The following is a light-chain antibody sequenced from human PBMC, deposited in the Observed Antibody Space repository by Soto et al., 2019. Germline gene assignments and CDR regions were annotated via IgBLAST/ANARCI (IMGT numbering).Light chain of an antibody. CDR3: QQYGSSPWT. CDR2: DAS. Sequence: EIVLSQSPAALSLSPGERATLSCRASQSVSSYLAWYQQKPGQAPRLLIYDASNRATGIPARFSGSGSGTDFTLTISSLEPEDFAVYYCQQYGSSPWTSGQGTKVDIK. V-gene: IGKV3-11*01. CDR1: QSVSSY. J-gene: IGKJ1*01.